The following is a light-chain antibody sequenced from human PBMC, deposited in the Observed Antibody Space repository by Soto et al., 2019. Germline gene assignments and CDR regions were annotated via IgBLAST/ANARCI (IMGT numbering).Light chain of an antibody. J-gene: IGKJ4*01. CDR3: QQSYHAPVT. Sequence: DIQMTQSPSSLSASVGDRVTITCRASQSISNYLNWYQQKPGKAPKVLIYAASSLQSGVPSRFSGSGSGTDFTLTISSLQPEDFATYYCQQSYHAPVTFGGGTEVESK. CDR1: QSISNY. CDR2: AAS. V-gene: IGKV1-39*01.